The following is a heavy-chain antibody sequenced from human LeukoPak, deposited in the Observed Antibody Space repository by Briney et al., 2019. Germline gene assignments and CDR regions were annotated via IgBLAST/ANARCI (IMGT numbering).Heavy chain of an antibody. J-gene: IGHJ4*02. CDR1: GGSISSYY. D-gene: IGHD3-22*01. Sequence: PSETLSLTCTVSGGSISSYYWSWIRQPPGKGLEWVGYIYYSGRTNYNPSLKSQVTISVDTSKDQVSLKLSSVTAADTAVYYCARWDSSGSHFDYWGQGTLGTVSS. CDR3: ARWDSSGSHFDY. V-gene: IGHV4-59*01. CDR2: IYYSGRT.